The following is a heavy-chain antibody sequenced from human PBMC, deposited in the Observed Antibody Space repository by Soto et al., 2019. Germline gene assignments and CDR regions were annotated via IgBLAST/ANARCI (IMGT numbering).Heavy chain of an antibody. CDR3: AKRSNTPAAMKSPFDY. V-gene: IGHV3-23*01. J-gene: IGHJ4*02. CDR2: ISDSGGST. CDR1: GFTFSSYA. D-gene: IGHD2-2*01. Sequence: EVQLLESGGGSLQPGGSLRLSCAASGFTFSSYAMNWVRQAPGKGLEWVSTISDSGGSTYYADSVKGRFTISRDNSKNTLYLQMNSLRAEDTAVYYCAKRSNTPAAMKSPFDYWGQGTLVTVSS.